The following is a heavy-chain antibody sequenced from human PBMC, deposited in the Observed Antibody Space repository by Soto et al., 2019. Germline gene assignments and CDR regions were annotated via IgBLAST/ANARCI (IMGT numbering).Heavy chain of an antibody. CDR3: AKDALNRTLYGSGRLDY. V-gene: IGHV3-23*01. D-gene: IGHD3-10*01. Sequence: GGSLRLSCAASGFTFSSYAMSWVRQAPGKGLEWVSAISGSGGSTYYADSVKGRFTISRDNSKNTLYLQMNSLRAEDTAVYYCAKDALNRTLYGSGRLDYWGQGTLVTVSS. J-gene: IGHJ4*02. CDR2: ISGSGGST. CDR1: GFTFSSYA.